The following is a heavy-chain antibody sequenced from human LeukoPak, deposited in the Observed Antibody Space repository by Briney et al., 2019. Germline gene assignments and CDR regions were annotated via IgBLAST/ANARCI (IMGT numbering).Heavy chain of an antibody. CDR1: GFTFSNYA. CDR3: AKGETVTTDYFDP. Sequence: PGGSLRLSCAASGFTFSNYAMSWVRQAPGKGLEWVSIISGSGGSTYYADSMKGRFTISRDNSKNTLYLQINSLRADDTAIYYCAKGETVTTDYFDPWGQGTLVTVSS. J-gene: IGHJ5*02. CDR2: ISGSGGST. V-gene: IGHV3-23*01. D-gene: IGHD4-17*01.